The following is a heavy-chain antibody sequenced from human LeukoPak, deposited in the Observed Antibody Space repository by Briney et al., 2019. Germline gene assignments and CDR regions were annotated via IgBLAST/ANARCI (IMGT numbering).Heavy chain of an antibody. CDR3: ARSSYSSSSSV. V-gene: IGHV3-7*03. CDR2: INSDGSEG. J-gene: IGHJ3*01. Sequence: GGSLRLSCAVSGFTFSGFWMSWSRQAPGKGLEWVASINSDGSEGYYADVVKGRFTISRDNAKNSLYLRINSLRAEDTAVYYCARSSYSSSSSVWGQGTMVTVSS. CDR1: GFTFSGFW. D-gene: IGHD6-6*01.